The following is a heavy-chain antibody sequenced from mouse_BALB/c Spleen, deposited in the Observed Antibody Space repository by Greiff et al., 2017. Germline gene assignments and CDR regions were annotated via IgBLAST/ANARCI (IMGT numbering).Heavy chain of an antibody. V-gene: IGHV14-1*02. CDR3: AGGGP. CDR2: IDPENGNT. CDR1: GFNITDYY. Sequence: EVKLVESGAELVRPGALVKLSCKASGFNITDYYMHWVKQRPAQGLEWIGWIDPENGNTIYDPKFQGKASITADTSSNTAYLKLSSLTSEDTAVYYCAGGGPWGQGTTLTVSS. J-gene: IGHJ2*01.